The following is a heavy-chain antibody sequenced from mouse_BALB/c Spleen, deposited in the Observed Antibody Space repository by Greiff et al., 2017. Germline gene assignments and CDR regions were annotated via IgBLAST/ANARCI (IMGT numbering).Heavy chain of an antibody. D-gene: IGHD2-1*01. J-gene: IGHJ2*01. CDR2: ISSDSSTI. V-gene: IGHV5-17*02. CDR1: GFTFSSFG. CDR3: ERSKNGNHGAY. Sequence: EVQVVESGGGLVQPGGSRKLSCAASGFTFSSFGMHWVRQAPEKGLEWVAYISSDSSTIYYADTVKGRFTISRDNPKNTLFLQMTSLRSEDTAMYYCERSKNGNHGAYWGQGTTLTVSS.